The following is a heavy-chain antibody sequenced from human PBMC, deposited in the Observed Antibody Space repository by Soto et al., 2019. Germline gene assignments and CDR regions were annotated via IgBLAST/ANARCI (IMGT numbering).Heavy chain of an antibody. V-gene: IGHV3-73*01. CDR2: IRSKTNSYAT. J-gene: IGHJ4*02. CDR3: TRQTDAVQWLVVPTVYNFDY. CDR1: GFTFGGSA. D-gene: IGHD6-19*01. Sequence: GGSLRLSCAASGFTFGGSAMHWVRQASGKGLEWVGHIRSKTNSYATAYAESVKGRFTISRDDSMNTAYLQMNSLKTEDTAVYFCTRQTDAVQWLVVPTVYNFDYWGQGTLVTVSS.